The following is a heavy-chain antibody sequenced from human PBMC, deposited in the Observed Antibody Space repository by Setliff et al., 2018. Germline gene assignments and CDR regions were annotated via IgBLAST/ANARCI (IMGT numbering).Heavy chain of an antibody. J-gene: IGHJ6*03. Sequence: SETLSLTCSVLGDSLSSGTQYWAWIRQPPGKGLEWIGNINYSGSTYYNPSLKSRVTMSVDASRNQVSLKVTLVTAEDTAVYYCAKVDIDYIMTRDNTWQYIFYMDVWGRGTTVTVSS. CDR1: GDSLSSGTQY. CDR2: INYSGST. V-gene: IGHV4-39*01. CDR3: AKVDIDYIMTRDNTWQYIFYMDV. D-gene: IGHD5-12*01.